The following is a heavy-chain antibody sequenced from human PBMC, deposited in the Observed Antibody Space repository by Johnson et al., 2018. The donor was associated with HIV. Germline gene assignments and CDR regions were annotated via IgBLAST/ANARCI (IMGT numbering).Heavy chain of an antibody. CDR2: INSEGSST. Sequence: VQLVESGGGLVQPGGSLRLSCAASEFMFSNYWMHWVRQAPGKGLVWVSRINSEGSSTDSADSVKGRFTISRDNSKNTLYLQMNSLRAEDTAVYYCASVLAAAAMGAFDIWGQGTMVTVSS. CDR1: EFMFSNYW. V-gene: IGHV3-74*01. J-gene: IGHJ3*02. D-gene: IGHD6-13*01. CDR3: ASVLAAAAMGAFDI.